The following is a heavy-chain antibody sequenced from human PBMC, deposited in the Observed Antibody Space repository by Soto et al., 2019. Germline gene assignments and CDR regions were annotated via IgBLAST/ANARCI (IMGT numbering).Heavy chain of an antibody. CDR3: AREIGGSSSWYYYYGMDV. J-gene: IGHJ6*02. V-gene: IGHV3-33*01. CDR2: IWYDGSNK. CDR1: GFTFSSYG. Sequence: PGGSLRLSCAASGFTFSSYGMHWVRQAPGKGLEWVAVIWYDGSNKYYADSVKGRFTISRDNSKNTLYLQMNSLRAEDTAVYYCAREIGGSSSWYYYYGMDVWGQGTTVTVSS. D-gene: IGHD6-13*01.